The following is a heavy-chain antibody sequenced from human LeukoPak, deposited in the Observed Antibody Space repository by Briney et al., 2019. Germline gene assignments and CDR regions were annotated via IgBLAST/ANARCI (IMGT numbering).Heavy chain of an antibody. CDR2: ISVSSSTI. CDR3: ARRSGIAVAGAFDY. D-gene: IGHD6-19*01. CDR1: GFSFSTYN. J-gene: IGHJ4*02. Sequence: PGGSLRLSCAASGFSFSTYNMNWVRLAPGKGLEWVSYISVSSSTIFYADSVKGRFTISRDNSKNTLYLQMNSLRAEDTAVYYCARRSGIAVAGAFDYWGQGTLVTVSS. V-gene: IGHV3-48*01.